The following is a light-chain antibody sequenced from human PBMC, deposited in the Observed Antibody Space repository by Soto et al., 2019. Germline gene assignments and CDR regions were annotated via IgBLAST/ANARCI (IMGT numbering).Light chain of an antibody. J-gene: IGKJ1*01. CDR3: QQYDSFWT. Sequence: DVQMTQSPSTLSASVGDRVTVSCRSSQSINNWLAWYQQKPGEAPKLLIYDASNLETGVPSRFSGSGSGTEFTLTISSLRPDDFATYYCQQYDSFWTFGQGTKVDIK. CDR2: DAS. V-gene: IGKV1-5*01. CDR1: QSINNW.